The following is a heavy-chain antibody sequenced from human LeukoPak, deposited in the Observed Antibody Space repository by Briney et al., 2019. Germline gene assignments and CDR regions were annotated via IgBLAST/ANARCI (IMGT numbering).Heavy chain of an antibody. Sequence: GGSLRLSCAASGFTFSNYYVHWVRQPPGKGLVWVSRINSDGSSTSYADSVKGRITISRDNAKNTLYLHMNSLRAEDTAVYYCAREKWELLHDAFDIWGQGTMVTVSS. CDR2: INSDGSST. CDR3: AREKWELLHDAFDI. V-gene: IGHV3-74*01. D-gene: IGHD1-26*01. CDR1: GFTFSNYY. J-gene: IGHJ3*02.